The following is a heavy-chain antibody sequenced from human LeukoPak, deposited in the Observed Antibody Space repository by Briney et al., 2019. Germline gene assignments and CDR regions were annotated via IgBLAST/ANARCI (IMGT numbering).Heavy chain of an antibody. J-gene: IGHJ6*02. Sequence: SETLSLTCTVSGGSISSYYWSWIRQPPGKGLEWIGYIYYSGSTNYNPSLKSRVTISVDTSKNQFSLKLSSVTAADTAVYYCARDHAPASGYGYYYYGMDVWGQGTTVTVSS. D-gene: IGHD5-12*01. V-gene: IGHV4-59*01. CDR1: GGSISSYY. CDR2: IYYSGST. CDR3: ARDHAPASGYGYYYYGMDV.